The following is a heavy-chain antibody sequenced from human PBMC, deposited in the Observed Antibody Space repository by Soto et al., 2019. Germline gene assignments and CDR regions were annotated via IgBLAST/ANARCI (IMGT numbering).Heavy chain of an antibody. CDR1: GGSISSGGYS. CDR2: IYHSGST. Sequence: QLQLQESGSGLVKPSQTLSLTCAVSGGSISSGGYSWSWIRQPPGKGLEWIGYIYHSGSTYYNPXLXSXXKREVDRSKYQSTLKLSSVTAEDTAVYYCARGPTPWGQGTLVTVSS. CDR3: ARGPTP. V-gene: IGHV4-30-2*01. J-gene: IGHJ5*02.